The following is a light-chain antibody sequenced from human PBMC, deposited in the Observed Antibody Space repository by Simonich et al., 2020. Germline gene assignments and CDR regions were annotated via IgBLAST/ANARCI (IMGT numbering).Light chain of an antibody. Sequence: EIVLTQSPGTLSLSPGERATLSCRASQSVSSSYLAWYQQKPGPAPRLLIYGASSRSTGIPDRVSGSGSGTDFTLTISRLEPEDFAVYYCQQYGSSPPNTFGQGTKLEIK. V-gene: IGKV3-20*01. J-gene: IGKJ2*01. CDR3: QQYGSSPPNT. CDR1: QSVSSSY. CDR2: GAS.